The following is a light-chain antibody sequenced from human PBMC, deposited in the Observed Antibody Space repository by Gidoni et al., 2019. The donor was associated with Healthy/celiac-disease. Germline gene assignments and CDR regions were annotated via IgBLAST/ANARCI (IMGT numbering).Light chain of an antibody. J-gene: IGKJ2*01. Sequence: DIQMTQSPSTLSASVGDRVTITCRSSQSISSWLAWYQQKPGKAPKRLIDKASSLESGVPSRFSGSGSGTEFTLTISSLQPDDFATYYCQQYNSYSPTFGQGTKLEIK. CDR1: QSISSW. CDR2: KAS. V-gene: IGKV1-5*03. CDR3: QQYNSYSPT.